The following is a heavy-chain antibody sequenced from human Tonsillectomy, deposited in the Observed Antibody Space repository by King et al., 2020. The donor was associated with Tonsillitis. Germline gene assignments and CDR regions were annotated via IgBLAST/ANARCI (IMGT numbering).Heavy chain of an antibody. J-gene: IGHJ2*01. CDR3: ATSPLATDAWLLPDWYFDL. Sequence: VQLQESGPGLVKPSETLSLTCTVSGGSISSYCWSWIRQPPGKGLEWIGYICHSGNTNYNPSLKSRVTISVDTSKKQFSMQLSSVTAADTAVYYCATSPLATDAWLLPDWYFDLWGRGTLVTVSS. V-gene: IGHV4-59*01. CDR1: GGSISSYC. D-gene: IGHD3-22*01. CDR2: ICHSGNT.